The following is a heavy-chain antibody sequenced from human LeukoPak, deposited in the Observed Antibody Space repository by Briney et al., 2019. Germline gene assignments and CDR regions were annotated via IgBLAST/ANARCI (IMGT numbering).Heavy chain of an antibody. D-gene: IGHD6-19*01. J-gene: IGHJ5*02. CDR3: AREQWQVRGWFDP. Sequence: SETLSLTCTVSGGSISSYYWSWIRQPPGKGLERIGYIYYSGSTNYNPSLKSRVTIPVDTSKNQFSLKLSSVTAADTAVYYCAREQWQVRGWFDPWGQGTLVTVSS. CDR1: GGSISSYY. V-gene: IGHV4-59*01. CDR2: IYYSGST.